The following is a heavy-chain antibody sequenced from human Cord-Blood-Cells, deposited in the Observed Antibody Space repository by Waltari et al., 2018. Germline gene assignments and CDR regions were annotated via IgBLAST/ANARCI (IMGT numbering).Heavy chain of an antibody. CDR3: ARGQGSSGWYDY. CDR1: GGSFSGYY. J-gene: IGHJ4*02. V-gene: IGHV4-34*01. CDR2: INHSGST. D-gene: IGHD6-19*01. Sequence: QVQLQQWGAGLSKPSETLSLTCAVYGGSFSGYYWSWIRQPPGKGLEWIGEINHSGSTNYNPSLKSRVTISVDTSKNQFSLKLSSVTAADTAVYYCARGQGSSGWYDYWGQGTLVTVSS.